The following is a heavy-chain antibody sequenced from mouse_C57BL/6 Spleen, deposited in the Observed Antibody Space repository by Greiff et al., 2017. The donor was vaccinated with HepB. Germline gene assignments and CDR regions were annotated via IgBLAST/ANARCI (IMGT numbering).Heavy chain of an antibody. Sequence: VQLVESGPELVKPGASVKLSCKASGYTFTSYDINWVKQRPGQGLEWIGWIYPRDGSTKYNEKFKGKATLTVDTSSSTAYMELHSLTSEDSAVYFCARDYGSSWGYFDVWGTGTTVTVSS. CDR3: ARDYGSSWGYFDV. CDR1: GYTFTSYD. D-gene: IGHD1-1*01. V-gene: IGHV1-85*01. CDR2: IYPRDGST. J-gene: IGHJ1*03.